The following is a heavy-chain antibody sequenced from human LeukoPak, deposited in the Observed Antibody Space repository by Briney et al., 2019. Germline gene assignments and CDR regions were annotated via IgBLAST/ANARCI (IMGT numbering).Heavy chain of an antibody. CDR2: LRFDGSNE. Sequence: PGGSLRLSCAASGFNFRGYAMHWVRLVPGKGLEWVAFLRFDGSNEKYAESLKGRFTISRDNSKDTLYLQMNSLRAEDTAVYYCARSSGAGYSYGDFDYWGQGTLVTVSS. D-gene: IGHD5-18*01. J-gene: IGHJ4*02. CDR1: GFNFRGYA. CDR3: ARSSGAGYSYGDFDY. V-gene: IGHV3-30*02.